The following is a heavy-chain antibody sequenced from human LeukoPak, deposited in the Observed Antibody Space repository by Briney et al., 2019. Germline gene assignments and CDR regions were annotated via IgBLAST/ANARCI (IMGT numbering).Heavy chain of an antibody. V-gene: IGHV3-21*01. CDR1: GFTFKSYS. J-gene: IGHJ4*02. CDR2: ISGSSKYI. Sequence: GGSLRLSCAASGFTFKSYSMNWVRQAPGKGLEWVSSISGSSKYIYYADSVKGRFTITRDTARNSLYLQMNSLRGDDTAVYYCARERECSTSCAFDSWGQGTLVTVSS. D-gene: IGHD2-2*01. CDR3: ARERECSTSCAFDS.